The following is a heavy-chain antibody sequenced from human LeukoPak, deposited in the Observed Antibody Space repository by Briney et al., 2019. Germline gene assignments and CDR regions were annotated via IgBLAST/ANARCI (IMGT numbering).Heavy chain of an antibody. CDR1: GGSISSYY. V-gene: IGHV4-59*08. CDR3: ARHPFATAYFDS. D-gene: IGHD6-13*01. CDR2: IYYSGST. J-gene: IGHJ4*02. Sequence: SETLSLTCTVSGGSISSYYWSWIRQPPGKGLDYIGYIYYSGSTNYNPSLKSRVTISVDTSKNQFSLKLSSVTAADTAVYYCARHPFATAYFDSWGQGTLVTVSS.